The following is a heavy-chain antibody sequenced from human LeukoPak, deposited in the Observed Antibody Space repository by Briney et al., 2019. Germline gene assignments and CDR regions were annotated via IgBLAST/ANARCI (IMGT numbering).Heavy chain of an antibody. CDR3: AKDGGKIGGFDY. CDR2: IYSGGST. CDR1: GFTVSSNY. V-gene: IGHV3-66*02. J-gene: IGHJ4*02. D-gene: IGHD4-23*01. Sequence: PGGSLRLSCVASGFTVSSNYMSWVRQAPGKGLEWVSVIYSGGSTYYADSVKGRFTISRDNSKNTLYLQMNSLRAEDTAVYYCAKDGGKIGGFDYWGQGTLVTVSS.